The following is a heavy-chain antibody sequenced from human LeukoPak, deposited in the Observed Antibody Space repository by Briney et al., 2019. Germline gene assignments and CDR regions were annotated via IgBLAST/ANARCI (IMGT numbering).Heavy chain of an antibody. D-gene: IGHD4-17*01. Sequence: ASVKVSCKASGGTFSSYAISWVRQAPGQGLEWMGGIIPIFGTANYAQKFQGRVTITADESTSTAYMELSSLRSEDTAVYYCARPPMYGDYYYFDYWGQGTLVTVSS. V-gene: IGHV1-69*13. CDR3: ARPPMYGDYYYFDY. J-gene: IGHJ4*02. CDR2: IIPIFGTA. CDR1: GGTFSSYA.